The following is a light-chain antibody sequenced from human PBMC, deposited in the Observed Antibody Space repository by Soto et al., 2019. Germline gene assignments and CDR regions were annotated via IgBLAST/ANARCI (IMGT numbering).Light chain of an antibody. V-gene: IGKV3-15*01. Sequence: EIVMTQSPATLSVSPGERVSLSCRASQTIYDKLAWYQQKPGQTPRLLIYDASTRATGIPGSFSGSGSGTEFTLTISSLQSEDSAVYYCQQYNNWPRFTFGPGTKVDIK. CDR1: QTIYDK. CDR3: QQYNNWPRFT. J-gene: IGKJ3*01. CDR2: DAS.